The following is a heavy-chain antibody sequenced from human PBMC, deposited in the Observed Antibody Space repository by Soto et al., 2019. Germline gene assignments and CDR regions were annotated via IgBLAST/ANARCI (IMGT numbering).Heavy chain of an antibody. Sequence: QVQLQESGPGLVKPSETLSLTCAVSGGSISSPNWWSWYRQPPGKGLEWIGEMYPSGSSNRNPSLNSRVTISLDTSKNHFSLKLTCLTAADTAMYYCAREGFDHRTDYWGQGIPVTVSS. CDR2: MYPSGSS. CDR3: AREGFDHRTDY. V-gene: IGHV4-4*02. J-gene: IGHJ4*02. CDR1: GGSISSPNW.